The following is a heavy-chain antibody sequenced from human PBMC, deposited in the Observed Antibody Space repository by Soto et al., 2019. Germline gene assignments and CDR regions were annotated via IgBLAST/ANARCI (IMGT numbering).Heavy chain of an antibody. CDR3: ARALCCGGSCYRKADYSYSYGMDA. D-gene: IGHD2-15*01. CDR2: INPNSGGT. J-gene: IGHJ6*01. V-gene: IGHV1-2*04. CDR1: GYTFTGYY. Sequence: ASLKVSCKASGYTFTGYYMHWVRQAPGQGLEWMGWINPNSGGTNYAQKFQGWVTMTRDTSISTAYMELSSLRSEDTAVYYCARALCCGGSCYRKADYSYSYGMDACGQGTTLTVSS.